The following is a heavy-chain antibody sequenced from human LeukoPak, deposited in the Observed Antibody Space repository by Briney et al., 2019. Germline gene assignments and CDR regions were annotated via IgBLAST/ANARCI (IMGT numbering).Heavy chain of an antibody. CDR1: GGSFNDHW. V-gene: IGHV4-34*01. CDR3: ARGPVLDYDSGGYYYFDY. D-gene: IGHD3-22*01. J-gene: IGHJ4*02. Sequence: SETLSLTCAVYGGSFNDHWWSWSRQPPGKGLEWIGEINHSGSTNYNPSLKSRVTISEDTSKNQFSLKLSSVTAADTAVYYCARGPVLDYDSGGYYYFDYWGQGTLVTVSS. CDR2: INHSGST.